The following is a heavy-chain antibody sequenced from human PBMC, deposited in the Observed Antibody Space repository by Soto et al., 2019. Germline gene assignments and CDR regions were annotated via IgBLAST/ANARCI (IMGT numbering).Heavy chain of an antibody. J-gene: IGHJ4*02. V-gene: IGHV2-5*01. CDR3: ARTSSGSHYYFDS. D-gene: IGHD3-10*01. CDR1: GFSFRTPGVG. CDR2: FYRNDDK. Sequence: QITLKESGPAVVNPTQTLTLTCTFSGFSFRTPGVGVAWIRQPPGKALEWLALFYRNDDKRYRPSLKNRLAITKDTSEDQVILTMTNMAPDDTATYYSARTSSGSHYYFDSWGQGTLVTVSS.